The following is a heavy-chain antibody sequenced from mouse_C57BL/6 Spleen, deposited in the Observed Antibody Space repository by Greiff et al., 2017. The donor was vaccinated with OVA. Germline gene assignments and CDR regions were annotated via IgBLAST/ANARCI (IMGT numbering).Heavy chain of an antibody. CDR2: IYPGNGDT. V-gene: IGHV1-12*01. CDR3: ARPYYYGSSYDAMDY. J-gene: IGHJ4*01. Sequence: LQQSGAELVRPGASVKMSCKASGYTFTSSNMHWVKQTPRQGLEWIGAIYPGNGDTSYNQKFKGKATLTVDKSSSTAYMQLSSLTSEDSAVYFCARPYYYGSSYDAMDYWGQGTSVTVSS. CDR1: GYTFTSSN. D-gene: IGHD1-1*01.